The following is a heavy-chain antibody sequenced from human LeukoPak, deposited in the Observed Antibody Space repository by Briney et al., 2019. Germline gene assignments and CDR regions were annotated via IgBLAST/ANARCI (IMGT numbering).Heavy chain of an antibody. CDR3: ARHDSTQYYFDY. D-gene: IGHD3-22*01. V-gene: IGHV4-4*07. CDR2: IYTSGGT. CDR1: GGSISSYY. Sequence: SETLSLTCTVSGGSISSYYWSWIRQPAGKGLEWIGRIYTSGGTNYNPSLKSRVTMSVDTSKNQFSPKLSSVTAADTAVYYCARHDSTQYYFDYWGQGTLVTVSS. J-gene: IGHJ4*02.